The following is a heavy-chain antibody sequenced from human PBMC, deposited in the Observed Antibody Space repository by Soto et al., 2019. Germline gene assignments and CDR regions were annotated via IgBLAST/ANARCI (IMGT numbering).Heavy chain of an antibody. J-gene: IGHJ4*02. Sequence: QVLLQQWGAGRLKPSETLSLTCAVYGGSFIDYSWGWIRQSPGTGLEWIGAINHSGSANYNPSLTSRVTISVDTSKNQFSLKLYSVTAADAAVYYCSRVSDYWSQGTLVTVSS. CDR1: GGSFIDYS. V-gene: IGHV4-34*01. CDR2: INHSGSA. CDR3: SRVSDY.